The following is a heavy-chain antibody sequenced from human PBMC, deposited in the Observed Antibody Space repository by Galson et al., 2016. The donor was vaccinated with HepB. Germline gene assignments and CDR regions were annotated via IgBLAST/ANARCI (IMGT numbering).Heavy chain of an antibody. CDR2: IRTTVDGYST. Sequence: SLRLSCAASGFTFSRRYVEWVRQAPGKGLEWLGLIRTTVDGYSTEYAASVRGRFAISRDDSKNVAYLHMSDLKTDDTAVYFCADLGAYDYWGQGTLITVSS. CDR1: GFTFSRRY. D-gene: IGHD4/OR15-4a*01. J-gene: IGHJ4*02. CDR3: ADLGAYDY. V-gene: IGHV3-72*01.